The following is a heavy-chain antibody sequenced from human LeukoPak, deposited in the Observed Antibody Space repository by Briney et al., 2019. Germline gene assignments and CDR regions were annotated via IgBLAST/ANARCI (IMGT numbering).Heavy chain of an antibody. D-gene: IGHD3-10*01. V-gene: IGHV4-39*01. CDR1: GGSISSSSYY. J-gene: IGHJ4*02. CDR2: IYYSGST. Sequence: SSETLSLTCTVSGGSISSSSYYWGWIRQPPGKGLEWIGSIYYSGSTYYNPSLKSRVTISVDTSKNQFSLKLSSVTAADTAVYYCARPSSGSYHYFDYWGQGTLVTVSS. CDR3: ARPSSGSYHYFDY.